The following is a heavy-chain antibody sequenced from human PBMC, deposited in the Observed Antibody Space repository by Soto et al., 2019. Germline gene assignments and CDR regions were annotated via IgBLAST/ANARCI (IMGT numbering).Heavy chain of an antibody. CDR2: ISGSGGNT. V-gene: IGHV3-23*01. Sequence: GSLRLSCSASEFTFSNYAMTWVRQAPGKGLEWVSGISGSGGNTHYAASVKGRFTISRDNSKNTLYLQMNTLRAEDTAVYYCVKSMTLLWFGELGPWGQGTTVTVSS. J-gene: IGHJ6*02. CDR3: VKSMTLLWFGELGP. CDR1: EFTFSNYA. D-gene: IGHD3-10*01.